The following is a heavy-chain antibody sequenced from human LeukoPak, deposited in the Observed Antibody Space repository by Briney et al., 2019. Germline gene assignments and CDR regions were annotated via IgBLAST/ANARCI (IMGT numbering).Heavy chain of an antibody. D-gene: IGHD2-15*01. J-gene: IGHJ4*02. V-gene: IGHV4-31*03. CDR1: GGSTSSGGYY. CDR2: IYYSGST. CDR3: ARVFPLNRYCSGGSCYDYFDY. Sequence: SETLSLTCTVSGGSTSSGGYYWSWIRQHPGKGLEWTGYIYYSGSTYYNPSLKSRVTISVDTSKNQFSLKLSSVTAADTAVYYCARVFPLNRYCSGGSCYDYFDYWGQGTLVTVSS.